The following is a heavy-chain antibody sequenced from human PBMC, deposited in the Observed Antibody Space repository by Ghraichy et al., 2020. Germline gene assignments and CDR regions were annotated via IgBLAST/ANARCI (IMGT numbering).Heavy chain of an antibody. J-gene: IGHJ4*02. CDR3: ARNSGSYHAYFDY. V-gene: IGHV4-34*01. D-gene: IGHD1-26*01. CDR1: GGSFSGNY. Sequence: SETLSLTCAVYGGSFSGNYWSWIRQPPGKGLEWIGEINHSGSTNYNPSLKSRVTISVDTSKNTFSLKLSSVTAADTAVYYCARNSGSYHAYFDYWGQGTRVTVSS. CDR2: INHSGST.